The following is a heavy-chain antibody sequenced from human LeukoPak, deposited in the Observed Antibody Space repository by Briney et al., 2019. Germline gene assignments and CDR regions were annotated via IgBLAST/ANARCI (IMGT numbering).Heavy chain of an antibody. V-gene: IGHV3-23*01. J-gene: IGHJ4*02. CDR2: ISGSGGST. Sequence: GGSLRLSCAASGFTFSSYAMSWVRQAPGKGLEWVSAISGSGGSTYYADSVKGRFTISRDNSKNTLYLQMNSLRAEDTAVYYCAKGKSITMVRGAIHYWGQGTLVTVSS. CDR3: AKGKSITMVRGAIHY. CDR1: GFTFSSYA. D-gene: IGHD3-10*01.